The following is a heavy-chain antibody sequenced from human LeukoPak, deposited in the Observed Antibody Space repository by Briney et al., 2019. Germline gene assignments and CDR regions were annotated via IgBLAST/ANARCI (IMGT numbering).Heavy chain of an antibody. J-gene: IGHJ4*02. CDR2: INQDGSEK. D-gene: IGHD3-16*01. V-gene: IGHV3-7*03. Sequence: GGSLRLSCAGSGFTFSGYWMTWARQAPGKGLEWVANINQDGSEKNYMDFAKGRFTISRDNSKNTLFLQMNSLRAEDTAVYFCAKTEFGEPFDYWGQGTLVTVSS. CDR3: AKTEFGEPFDY. CDR1: GFTFSGYW.